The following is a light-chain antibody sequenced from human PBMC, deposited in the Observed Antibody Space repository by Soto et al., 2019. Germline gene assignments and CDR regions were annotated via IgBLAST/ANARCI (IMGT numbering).Light chain of an antibody. CDR2: DAS. V-gene: IGKV3-11*01. CDR3: LQRYNWPLT. CDR1: QSVSNH. J-gene: IGKJ4*01. Sequence: EIVLAQSPATLSLSPGERATLSCRASQSVSNHLAWYQQRSGQAPRLLIYDASNRATGIPARFSGSGSGTDFTLTISSLEPEDFAIYYCLQRYNWPLTFGGGTKVDIK.